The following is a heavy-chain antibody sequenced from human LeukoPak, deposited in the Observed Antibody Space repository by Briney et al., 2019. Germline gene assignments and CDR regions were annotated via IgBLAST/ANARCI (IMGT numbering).Heavy chain of an antibody. CDR3: ARQRYCSSTSCYRHFDY. J-gene: IGHJ4*02. Sequence: SETLSLTCTVSGGSISSYYWSWTRQPPGKGLEWIGYIYYSGSTNYNPSLKSRVTISVDTSKNQFSLKLSSVTAADTAVYYCARQRYCSSTSCYRHFDYWGQGTLVTVSS. CDR1: GGSISSYY. D-gene: IGHD2-2*01. V-gene: IGHV4-59*08. CDR2: IYYSGST.